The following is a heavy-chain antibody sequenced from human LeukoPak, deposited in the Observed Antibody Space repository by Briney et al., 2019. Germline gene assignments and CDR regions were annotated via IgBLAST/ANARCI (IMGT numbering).Heavy chain of an antibody. CDR2: ISAYNGNT. CDR1: GYTITRYG. D-gene: IGHD3-22*01. J-gene: IGHJ3*01. CDR3: ARDRGYYYDSSGYYHF. V-gene: IGHV1-18*01. Sequence: GASVKVSCKASGYTITRYGISWVRQAPGQGLEWMGWISAYNGNTNYAQKLQGRVTMTTDTSTSTAYKELRSLRSDDTAVYYCARDRGYYYDSSGYYHFWGQGTMVTVSS.